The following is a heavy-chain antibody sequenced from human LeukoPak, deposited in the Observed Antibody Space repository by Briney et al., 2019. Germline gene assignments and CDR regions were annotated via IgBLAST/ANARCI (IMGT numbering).Heavy chain of an antibody. J-gene: IGHJ5*02. Sequence: GGSLRLSCSDSGFTVSTYAMSWVRQAPGKGLEGVSGMSGGGDRTYYADSVKGRFTISRDNSENMLYLQMSGLRAEDTATYYCARDGAVDRYNWFGPWGQGTLVTVSS. CDR1: GFTVSTYA. D-gene: IGHD6-19*01. CDR3: ARDGAVDRYNWFGP. V-gene: IGHV3-23*01. CDR2: MSGGGDRT.